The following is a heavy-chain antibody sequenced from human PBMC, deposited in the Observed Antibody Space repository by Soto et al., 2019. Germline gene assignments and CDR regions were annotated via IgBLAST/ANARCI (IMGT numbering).Heavy chain of an antibody. CDR3: ARVQRGTATTVVDAFDI. V-gene: IGHV4-34*01. Sequence: QVQLQQWGAGLLKPSETLSLTCAVYGGSVSVPNYYWSWIRQPPGKGLEWIGEMSHSGGSHFNPSLKSRVTISVDTSTNQFSLKMSSVTAADTALYYWARVQRGTATTVVDAFDIWGPGTMVIVSS. CDR2: MSHSGGS. J-gene: IGHJ3*02. CDR1: GGSVSVPNYY. D-gene: IGHD1-1*01.